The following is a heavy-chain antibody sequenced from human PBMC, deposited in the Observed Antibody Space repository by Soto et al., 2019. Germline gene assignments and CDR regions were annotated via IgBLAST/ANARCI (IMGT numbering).Heavy chain of an antibody. D-gene: IGHD3-22*01. V-gene: IGHV1-8*01. Sequence: ASVKVSCKASGDTFSSYDINWVREATGQGLEWMGRINANSGNTGYAQKFQGRVTMTRSSSISTAYMELSSLRSEDTAVYYCARGATNYYDRSGHYPPPAWGIDVWRQGTTVTVSS. CDR2: INANSGNT. CDR1: GDTFSSYD. J-gene: IGHJ6*02. CDR3: ARGATNYYDRSGHYPPPAWGIDV.